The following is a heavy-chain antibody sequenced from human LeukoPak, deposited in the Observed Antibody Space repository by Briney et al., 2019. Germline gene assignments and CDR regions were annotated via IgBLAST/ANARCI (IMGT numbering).Heavy chain of an antibody. CDR3: ASGRGRGSGMVTWLGY. CDR2: TYYRSKWSS. CDR1: GDTLSSNSAT. Sequence: SQTLSLTCAISGDTLSSNSATWNWIRQSPSRGLEWLGRTYYRSKWSSDSVVSVKSRITINPDTSKNQFSLQLNSVTPEDMAEYYCASGRGRGSGMVTWLGYWGQGTLVTVSS. D-gene: IGHD5-18*01. J-gene: IGHJ4*02. V-gene: IGHV6-1*01.